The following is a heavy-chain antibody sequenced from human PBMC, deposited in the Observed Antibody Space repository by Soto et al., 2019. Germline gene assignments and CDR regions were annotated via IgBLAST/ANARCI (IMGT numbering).Heavy chain of an antibody. CDR2: IVPLFRTT. J-gene: IGHJ4*02. CDR1: GDTFTSYV. D-gene: IGHD6-19*01. V-gene: IGHV1-69*01. Sequence: QVQLVQSGAEVKKPGSSVKVSCKISGDTFTSYVVSWVRQAPGQGLEWVGGIVPLFRTTDYAQKFQDRVTITADDSTNTAYMELRSLRSEDTAVYYCARNLLVVAGRSGDWGQGTLVTVSS. CDR3: ARNLLVVAGRSGD.